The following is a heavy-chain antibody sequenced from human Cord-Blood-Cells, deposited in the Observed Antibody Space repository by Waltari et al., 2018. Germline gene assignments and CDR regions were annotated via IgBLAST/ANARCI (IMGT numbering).Heavy chain of an antibody. D-gene: IGHD2-2*01. CDR1: GFTFSSFS. J-gene: IGHJ4*02. CDR3: ARDGQLHGDY. Sequence: EVQLVESGGGLVQPGGSLRLPCAAFGFTFSSFSMKWVRQAPGKGLEWVSYIISSSSTIYYADSVKGRFTISRDNAKNSLYLQMNSLRDEDTAVYYCARDGQLHGDYWGQGTLVTVSS. CDR2: IISSSSTI. V-gene: IGHV3-48*02.